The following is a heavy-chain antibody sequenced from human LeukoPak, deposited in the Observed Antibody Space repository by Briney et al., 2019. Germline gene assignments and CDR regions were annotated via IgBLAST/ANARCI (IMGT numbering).Heavy chain of an antibody. J-gene: IGHJ6*03. CDR3: ARDSPQGQWLSPVMDV. Sequence: QAGGSLRLSCAASGFTFSSYGMSWVRQAPGKGLEWVSYISSSSSTIYYADSVKGRFTISRDNAKNSLYLQMNSLRAEDTAVYYCARDSPQGQWLSPVMDVWGKGTTVTVSS. CDR2: ISSSSSTI. V-gene: IGHV3-48*01. CDR1: GFTFSSYG. D-gene: IGHD6-19*01.